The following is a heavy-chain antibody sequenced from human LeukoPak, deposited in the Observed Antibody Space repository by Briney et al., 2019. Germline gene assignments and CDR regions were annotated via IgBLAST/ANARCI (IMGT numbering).Heavy chain of an antibody. CDR2: IKYDGSEK. Sequence: GGSLRLSCTGSGFAFSNYWMSWVRQAPGKGLEWVANIKYDGSEKYYVDSVKGRLTISRDNAKNSLYLQMNSLRAEDAAVYYCAREPVRKRWFDSWGQGTLVTVSS. CDR3: AREPVRKRWFDS. D-gene: IGHD3-10*01. V-gene: IGHV3-7*03. CDR1: GFAFSNYW. J-gene: IGHJ5*01.